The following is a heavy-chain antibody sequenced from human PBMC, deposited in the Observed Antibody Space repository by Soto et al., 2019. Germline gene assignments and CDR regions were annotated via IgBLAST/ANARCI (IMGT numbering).Heavy chain of an antibody. CDR2: IYYSGST. CDR3: AKTGYYYGKDNGFDY. CDR1: GGSISSSSYY. D-gene: IGHD3-9*01. V-gene: IGHV4-39*01. Sequence: TSETLSLTCTVSGGSISSSSYYWGWIRQPPGKGLEWIGSIYYSGSTYYNPSLKSRVTISVDTSKNQFSLKLSSVTAADTAVYYCAKTGYYYGKDNGFDYWGQGTLVTVSS. J-gene: IGHJ4*02.